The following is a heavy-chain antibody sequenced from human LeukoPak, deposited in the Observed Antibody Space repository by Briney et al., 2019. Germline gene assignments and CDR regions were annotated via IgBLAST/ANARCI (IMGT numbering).Heavy chain of an antibody. CDR2: ILYDGSNE. Sequence: GGSLRLSCAASGFTFSSYAMHWVRQAPGKGLEWVAVILYDGSNEYYADSVKGRFTISRDNSKNTLYLQMNSLRAEDTAVYYCARENFGYGGNSGFDYWGQGTLVTVSS. CDR3: ARENFGYGGNSGFDY. CDR1: GFTFSSYA. V-gene: IGHV3-30*04. J-gene: IGHJ4*02. D-gene: IGHD4-23*01.